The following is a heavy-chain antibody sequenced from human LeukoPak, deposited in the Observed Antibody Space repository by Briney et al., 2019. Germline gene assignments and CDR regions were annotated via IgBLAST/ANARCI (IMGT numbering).Heavy chain of an antibody. Sequence: ASVKVSCKASGYTFTSYYMHWVRQAPGQGLEWMGIINPSGGSTSYAQKFQGRVTMTRDTSTSTVYMELSSLRSEDTAVYYCARSKEMATTRDAFDSWGQGTMVTVSS. D-gene: IGHD5-24*01. CDR2: INPSGGST. CDR1: GYTFTSYY. J-gene: IGHJ3*02. CDR3: ARSKEMATTRDAFDS. V-gene: IGHV1-46*01.